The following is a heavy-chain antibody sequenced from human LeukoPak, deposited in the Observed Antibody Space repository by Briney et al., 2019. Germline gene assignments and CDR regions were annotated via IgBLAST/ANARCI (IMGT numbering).Heavy chain of an antibody. CDR1: GFTVSSNY. D-gene: IGHD2/OR15-2a*01. Sequence: PGGSLRLSCAASGFTVSSNYMSWVRQAPGKGLECVSVIYSVGSTYYADSVKGRFTVSRDDSKNTLYLQMNSLRAEGTAVYYCARDRTTGEVDFWGQGTLVTVSS. J-gene: IGHJ4*02. CDR2: IYSVGST. CDR3: ARDRTTGEVDF. V-gene: IGHV3-66*02.